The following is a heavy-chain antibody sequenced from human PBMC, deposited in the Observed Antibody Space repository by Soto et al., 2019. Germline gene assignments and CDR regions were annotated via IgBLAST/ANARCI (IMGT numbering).Heavy chain of an antibody. V-gene: IGHV3-23*01. J-gene: IGHJ4*01. CDR2: ISGSGGST. D-gene: IGHD6-19*01. CDR1: GFTFSSYA. Sequence: PGGSLSLSCAASGFTFSSYAMRWVRQAPGKRLGCGSDISGSGGSTYYADSVTRRFTISSDNYKNTRYLQMTSLRAEDTGVCYCEKPNKAVAGRRDFDYWGYGTLVPVSP. CDR3: EKPNKAVAGRRDFDY.